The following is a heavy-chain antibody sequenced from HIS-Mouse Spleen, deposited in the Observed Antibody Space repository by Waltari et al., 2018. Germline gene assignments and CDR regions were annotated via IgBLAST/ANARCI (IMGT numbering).Heavy chain of an antibody. Sequence: QVQLVQSGAEVKKPGASVKVSCKASGYTFTGYYMHWVRQAPGQGIEWMGWINPNSGGKNYAQKFQGRVTMTRDTSISTAYMELSRLRSDDTAVYYCARVYSSSWRGFDYWGQGTLVTVSS. V-gene: IGHV1-2*02. D-gene: IGHD6-6*01. CDR2: INPNSGGK. CDR1: GYTFTGYY. J-gene: IGHJ4*02. CDR3: ARVYSSSWRGFDY.